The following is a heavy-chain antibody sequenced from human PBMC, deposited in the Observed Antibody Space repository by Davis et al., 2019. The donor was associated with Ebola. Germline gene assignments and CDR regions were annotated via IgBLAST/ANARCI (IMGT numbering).Heavy chain of an antibody. Sequence: GESLKISCAASGFTFKNYAMNWVRQAPGKGLEWVTGISGSGGATLYADSVKGRFTIARDNSQNTLYLEMNGLRAEDTGVCYCTKGQSSVSDAGFDFWGQGTQVAVSS. V-gene: IGHV3-23*01. J-gene: IGHJ4*02. D-gene: IGHD2-15*01. CDR2: ISGSGGAT. CDR1: GFTFKNYA. CDR3: TKGQSSVSDAGFDF.